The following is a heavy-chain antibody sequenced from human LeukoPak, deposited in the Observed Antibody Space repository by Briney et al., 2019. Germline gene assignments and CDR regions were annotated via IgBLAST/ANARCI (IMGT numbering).Heavy chain of an antibody. CDR2: FGGSGGST. J-gene: IGHJ4*02. CDR1: GFTFSSYA. D-gene: IGHD2/OR15-2a*01. CDR3: TKTRGPGAFHPES. V-gene: IGHV3-23*01. Sequence: GGSLRLSCAASGFTFSSYAMSWVRQAPGKGLEWVSTFGGSGGSTYYADSVKGRFTISRDTSKSTLYLQMNSLRTEDTALYFCTKTRGPGAFHPESRGQGTLVIVSS.